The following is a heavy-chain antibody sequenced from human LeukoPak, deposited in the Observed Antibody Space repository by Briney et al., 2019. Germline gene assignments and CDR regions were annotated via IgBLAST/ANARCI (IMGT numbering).Heavy chain of an antibody. CDR2: ISGSGGST. CDR1: GFTVSSNY. Sequence: GGSLRLSCAASGFTVSSNYMSWVRQAPGKGLEWVSAISGSGGSTYYADSVKGRFTISRDNSKNTLYLQMNSLRAEDTAVYYCANSRRSNCSSTSCSPYYYYYYYMDVWGKGTTVTVSS. J-gene: IGHJ6*03. V-gene: IGHV3-23*01. CDR3: ANSRRSNCSSTSCSPYYYYYYYMDV. D-gene: IGHD2-2*01.